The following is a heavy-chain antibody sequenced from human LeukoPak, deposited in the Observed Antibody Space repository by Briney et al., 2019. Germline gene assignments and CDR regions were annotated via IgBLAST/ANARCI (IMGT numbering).Heavy chain of an antibody. Sequence: SETLSLTCTVSGGSISSYTWSWIRQPPGRGLEWIGYLYYSGSTNYNPSLKSRVTMSVDTSKNQFSLKLSSVTAADTAVYYCARHVYCTNGICSDYWGQGTLVTVSS. CDR3: ARHVYCTNGICSDY. V-gene: IGHV4-59*08. CDR1: GGSISSYT. J-gene: IGHJ4*02. D-gene: IGHD2-8*01. CDR2: LYYSGST.